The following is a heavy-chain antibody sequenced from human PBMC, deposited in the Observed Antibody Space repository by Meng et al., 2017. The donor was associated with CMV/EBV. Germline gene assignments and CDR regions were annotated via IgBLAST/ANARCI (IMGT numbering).Heavy chain of an antibody. CDR3: ASCISSSCFQYYFDS. CDR2: IIPIFGTA. V-gene: IGHV1-69*05. J-gene: IGHJ4*02. Sequence: SVKVFCKASGGTLSGYAISWVRQAPGQGLEWMGGIIPIFGTAKYPQKFQGRVTITTDEPTGTAYMELSSLRSEDTAVYYCASCISSSCFQYYFDSWGQGTLVTVSS. CDR1: GGTLSGYA. D-gene: IGHD2-2*01.